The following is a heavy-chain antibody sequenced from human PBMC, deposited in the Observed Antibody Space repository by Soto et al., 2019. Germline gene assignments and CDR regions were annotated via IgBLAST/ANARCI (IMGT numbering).Heavy chain of an antibody. CDR1: GDSVTSINFY. CDR3: AREFSGNYYY. J-gene: IGHJ6*03. V-gene: IGHV4-61*01. CDR2: INYNGNT. Sequence: SETLSLTCTVSGDSVTSINFYWSWIRQSPGKSLEWIGFINYNGNTNYNPSLRSRVTISLNTPKNQFTLTLRYVTAADTARYYCAREFSGNYYY.